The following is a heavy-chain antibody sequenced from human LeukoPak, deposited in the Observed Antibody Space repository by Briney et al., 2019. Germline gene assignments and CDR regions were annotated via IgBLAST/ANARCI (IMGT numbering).Heavy chain of an antibody. V-gene: IGHV3-30*04. D-gene: IGHD6-13*01. CDR3: ARDRDRIASYYFDS. CDR2: IAADGKDK. J-gene: IGHJ4*02. CDR1: GFSFSTYA. Sequence: GGFLRLSCAASGFSFSTYAMHWVRQAPGKGLEWVAVIAADGKDKHHVDSVRGQFIISRDNSQNTLYLQMNSLRAEDTAVYYCARDRDRIASYYFDSWGQGTLVIVSS.